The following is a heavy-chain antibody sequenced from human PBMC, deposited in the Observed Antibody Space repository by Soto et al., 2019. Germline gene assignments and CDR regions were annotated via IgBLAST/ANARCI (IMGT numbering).Heavy chain of an antibody. CDR2: ISSSSSYI. D-gene: IGHD3-22*01. Sequence: GGSLRLSCAASGFTFSSYSMNWVRQAPGKGLEWVSSISSSSSYIYYADSVKGRFTISRDNAKNSLYLQMNSLRAEDTAVYYCAVYYYDSSGYYPTPGYWGQGTLVTSPQ. J-gene: IGHJ4*02. CDR1: GFTFSSYS. CDR3: AVYYYDSSGYYPTPGY. V-gene: IGHV3-21*01.